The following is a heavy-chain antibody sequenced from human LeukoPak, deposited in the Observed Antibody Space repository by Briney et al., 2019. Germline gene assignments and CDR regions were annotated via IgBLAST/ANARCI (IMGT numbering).Heavy chain of an antibody. CDR1: GFTFSTYN. CDR2: ISSSSGTI. V-gene: IGHV3-48*01. D-gene: IGHD2-2*01. J-gene: IGHJ4*02. CDR3: AKDRCSSTSCHTKTFDY. Sequence: PGGSLRLSCAASGFTFSTYNMDWVRQAPGKGLEWVSYISSSSGTIYYADSVKGRFTISRDNSKNTLYLQMNSLRAEDTAVYYCAKDRCSSTSCHTKTFDYWGQGTLVTVSS.